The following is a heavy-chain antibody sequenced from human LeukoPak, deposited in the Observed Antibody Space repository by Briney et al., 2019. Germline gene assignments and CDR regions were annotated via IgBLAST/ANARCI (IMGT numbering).Heavy chain of an antibody. CDR3: ARDQNRAFDI. CDR2: IYYTGST. Sequence: SETLSLTCAVSGASISSYYWSWIRQPPGKGLEWIGYIYYTGSTNYNPSLKSRVTMSVDTSKNQFSLKVSSMTAADTAVYYCARDQNRAFDIWGPGTMVTVSS. CDR1: GASISSYY. V-gene: IGHV4-59*01. J-gene: IGHJ3*02.